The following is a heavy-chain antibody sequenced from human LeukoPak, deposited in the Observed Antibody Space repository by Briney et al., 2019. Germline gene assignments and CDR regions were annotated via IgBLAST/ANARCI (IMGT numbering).Heavy chain of an antibody. D-gene: IGHD1-26*01. J-gene: IGHJ4*02. CDR1: GFTFSDHA. CDR3: TRLVGAND. Sequence: GGSLRLSCAASGFTFSDHAMDWVRQAPGKGLEWVGRIRNKANSYTTEYAASVQGRFTVSRDDSKNSLYLQMNSMKTEDMAVYYCTRLVGANDWGQGTLVTVSS. V-gene: IGHV3-72*01. CDR2: IRNKANSYTT.